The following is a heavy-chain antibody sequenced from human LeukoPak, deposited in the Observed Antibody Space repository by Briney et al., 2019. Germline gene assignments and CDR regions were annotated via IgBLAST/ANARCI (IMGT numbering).Heavy chain of an antibody. CDR3: ARPYNDPFYYYYYMDV. Sequence: SETLSLTCTVSGGSISSSSYYWGWIRQPPGKGLEWIGSIYYSGSTYYNPSLKSRVTISVDTSKNQFSLKLSSVTAADTAVYYCARPYNDPFYYYYYMDVWGKGTTVTVSS. J-gene: IGHJ6*03. D-gene: IGHD1-14*01. CDR1: GGSISSSSYY. CDR2: IYYSGST. V-gene: IGHV4-39*07.